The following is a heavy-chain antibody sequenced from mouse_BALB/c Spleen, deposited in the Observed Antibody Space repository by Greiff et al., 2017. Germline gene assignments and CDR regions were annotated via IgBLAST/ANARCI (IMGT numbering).Heavy chain of an antibody. CDR2: ISSGGSYT. CDR3: ARRDYDYDYYAMDY. Sequence: EVKLVESGGDLVKPGGSLKLSCAASGFTFSSYGMSWVRQTPDKRLEWVATISSGGSYTYYPDSVKGRFTISRDNAKNTLYLQMSSLKSEDTAMYYCARRDYDYDYYAMDYWGQGTSVTVSS. CDR1: GFTFSSYG. D-gene: IGHD2-4*01. J-gene: IGHJ4*01. V-gene: IGHV5-6*02.